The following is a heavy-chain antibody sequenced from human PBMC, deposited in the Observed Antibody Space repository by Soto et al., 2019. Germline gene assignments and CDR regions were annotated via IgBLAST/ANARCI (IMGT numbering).Heavy chain of an antibody. Sequence: SLRLSCAASKSLFTGYGMHWVRQTPGKGLEWVAVIRFDGTDEHYADSVKGRFTISRDNSKNMLYLQMNSLRVEDTALYYCARYGIGGRALPGFLDYWDQTTLVTVS. CDR1: KSLFTGYG. CDR3: ARYGIGGRALPGFLDY. CDR2: IRFDGTDE. D-gene: IGHD1-1*01. J-gene: IGHJ4*02. V-gene: IGHV3-33*01.